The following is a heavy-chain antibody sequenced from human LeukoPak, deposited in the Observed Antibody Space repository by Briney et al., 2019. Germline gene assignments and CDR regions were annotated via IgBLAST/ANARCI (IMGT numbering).Heavy chain of an antibody. Sequence: GASVKVSCKASGYTFTDYYIHWVRQAPGQGLEWMGWINPNSGGTNYGQKFQDRVTMTRDTSINTAYMEVSRLRSDDTAVYYCARDNQQQLAMDVWGKGTTVTISS. CDR1: GYTFTDYY. V-gene: IGHV1-2*02. J-gene: IGHJ6*03. CDR3: ARDNQQQLAMDV. CDR2: INPNSGGT. D-gene: IGHD6-13*01.